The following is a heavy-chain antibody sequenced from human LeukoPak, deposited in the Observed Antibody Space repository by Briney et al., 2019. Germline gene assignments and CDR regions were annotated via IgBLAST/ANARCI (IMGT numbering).Heavy chain of an antibody. J-gene: IGHJ6*02. V-gene: IGHV1-46*04. Sequence: ASVKVSCKASGYTFTSYHIHWVRQSPGQGLEWMGGIDPSDGTTSYAQNLQGKITLTRDTSAGTVYLELSSLRSEATAVYYCARESVEYSESQATGYGMDVWGQGTTVTVSS. CDR3: ARESVEYSESQATGYGMDV. D-gene: IGHD5-18*01. CDR1: GYTFTSYH. CDR2: IDPSDGTT.